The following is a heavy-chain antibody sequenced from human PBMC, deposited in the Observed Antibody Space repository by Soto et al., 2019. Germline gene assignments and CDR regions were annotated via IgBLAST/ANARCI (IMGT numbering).Heavy chain of an antibody. J-gene: IGHJ4*02. CDR1: GASLSDANYY. CDR3: ARRSRIVVAPT. D-gene: IGHD6-19*01. CDR2: FYYDGRT. Sequence: SETLSLTCIVSGASLSDANYYWVWIRQPPGEGLEWIGSFYYDGRTYYNASLKSRVTISVDTSKNHFSLMLTSVTAADTAVYYCARRSRIVVAPTWGQGTLVTVSS. V-gene: IGHV4-39*02.